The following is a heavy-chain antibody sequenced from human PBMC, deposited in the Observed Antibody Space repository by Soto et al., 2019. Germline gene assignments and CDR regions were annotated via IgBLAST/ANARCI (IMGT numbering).Heavy chain of an antibody. V-gene: IGHV1-2*02. CDR3: ARANSIRPYFYNMDV. J-gene: IGHJ6*03. CDR2: INPNSGGT. Sequence: QVQLVQSGAEVEKPGASVKVSCEAAGYSFTAFYIHWVRQARGQGFEWLGWINPNSGGTYYSQKFRARVTLTRDTSISTAYMELTGLSSDDTAVYYCARANSIRPYFYNMDVWGQGTTVTVSS. D-gene: IGHD2-21*01. CDR1: GYSFTAFY.